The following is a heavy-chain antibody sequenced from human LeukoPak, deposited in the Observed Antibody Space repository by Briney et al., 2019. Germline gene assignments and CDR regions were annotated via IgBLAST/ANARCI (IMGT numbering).Heavy chain of an antibody. J-gene: IGHJ4*02. CDR1: GFTFSSYD. CDR2: IGTAGDT. CDR3: ARGSADCSGGSCFDY. D-gene: IGHD2-15*01. Sequence: GGSLRLSCAASGFTFSSYDMHWVRQATGKGLEWVSAIGTAGDTYYPGSVKGRFTISRENAKNSLYLQMNSLRAGDTAVYYCARGSADCSGGSCFDYWGQGTLVTVSS. V-gene: IGHV3-13*01.